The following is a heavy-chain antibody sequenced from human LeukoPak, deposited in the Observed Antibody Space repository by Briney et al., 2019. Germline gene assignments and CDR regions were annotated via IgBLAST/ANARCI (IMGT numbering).Heavy chain of an antibody. Sequence: SETLSLTCTVSGGSISGGGYYWSWIRQPPGKGLEWIGYIYYSGSTYCNPSLKSRVTISVDTSKNQFSLKLSSVTAADTAVYYCAREQFDCSGGSCYASHFDYWGQGTLVTVSS. CDR2: IYYSGST. CDR3: AREQFDCSGGSCYASHFDY. CDR1: GGSISGGGYY. J-gene: IGHJ4*02. V-gene: IGHV4-31*03. D-gene: IGHD2-15*01.